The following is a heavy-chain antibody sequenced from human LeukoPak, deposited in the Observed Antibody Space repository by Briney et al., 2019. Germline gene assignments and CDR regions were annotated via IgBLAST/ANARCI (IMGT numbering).Heavy chain of an antibody. CDR1: GYTLTELS. Sequence: ASVKVSRKVSGYTLTELSMHWVRQAPGKGLEWMGGFDPEDGETIYAQKFQGRVTMTEDTSTDTAYMELSSLRSEDTAVYYCATGIVVVPAARRGFDYWGQGTLVTVSS. V-gene: IGHV1-24*01. CDR2: FDPEDGET. D-gene: IGHD2-2*01. CDR3: ATGIVVVPAARRGFDY. J-gene: IGHJ4*02.